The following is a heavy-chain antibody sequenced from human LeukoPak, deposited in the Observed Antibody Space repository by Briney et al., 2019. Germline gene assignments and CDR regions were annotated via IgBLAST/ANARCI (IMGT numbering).Heavy chain of an antibody. CDR1: GFTVSNSE. D-gene: IGHD4-17*01. V-gene: IGHV3-38-3*01. CDR3: ARMSTDYYYMDV. J-gene: IGHJ6*03. Sequence: GGSLRLSCAASGFTVSNSEMSWVRQAPGKGLEWVSSISGGSTYYADSRKGRFTISRDNSKNTLHLQMNSLRAEDTAVYYCARMSTDYYYMDVWGKGTTVTVSS. CDR2: ISGGST.